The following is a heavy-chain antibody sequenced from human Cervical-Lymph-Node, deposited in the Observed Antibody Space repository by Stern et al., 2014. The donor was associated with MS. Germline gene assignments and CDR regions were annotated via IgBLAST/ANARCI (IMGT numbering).Heavy chain of an antibody. J-gene: IGHJ4*02. CDR3: ARSGLRNGDSHGFDY. CDR2: IHWDDDT. Sequence: ESGPALVKPTQTLTLTCTFSGFSLNTTGMGVSWIRQPPGKALEWLALIHWDDDTHYSPSLQTRLTISNDTSQKQVGLTRTNMDPVDTATYYCARSGLRNGDSHGFDYWGQGTLVTVSS. V-gene: IGHV2-70*01. CDR1: GFSLNTTGMG. D-gene: IGHD5-18*01.